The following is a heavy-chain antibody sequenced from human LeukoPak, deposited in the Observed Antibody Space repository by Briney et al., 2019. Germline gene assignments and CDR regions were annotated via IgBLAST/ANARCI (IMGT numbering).Heavy chain of an antibody. D-gene: IGHD1-26*01. CDR3: TRDSGTYNWLDP. CDR2: MEKELNGYAT. V-gene: IGHV3-73*01. CDR1: GFTFSDSS. J-gene: IGHJ5*02. Sequence: HTGGSLRLSCAASGFTFSDSSIHWVRQASGKGLEWIGLMEKELNGYATAYAASVRGRFTISGDDSQNTAYLQMDSLKTEDTALYYCTRDSGTYNWLDPWGQGTLVTVSS.